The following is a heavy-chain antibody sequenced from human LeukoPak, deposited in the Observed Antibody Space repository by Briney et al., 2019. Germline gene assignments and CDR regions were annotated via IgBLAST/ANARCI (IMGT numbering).Heavy chain of an antibody. D-gene: IGHD6-19*01. V-gene: IGHV3-7*01. CDR3: ARAIGWRDAFDI. CDR2: IKQDGSEK. Sequence: GRSLRLSCAASGFTFSSYWMTWVRQAPGKGLEWVANIKQDGSEKYYVDSVKGRFTISRDNVKNSLYLQMDSLGAEDTAVYYCARAIGWRDAFDIWGQGTVVTVSS. J-gene: IGHJ3*02. CDR1: GFTFSSYW.